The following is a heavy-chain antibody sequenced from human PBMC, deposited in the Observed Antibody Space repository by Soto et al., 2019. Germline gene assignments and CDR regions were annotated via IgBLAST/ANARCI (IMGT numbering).Heavy chain of an antibody. CDR2: IIPIFGTA. D-gene: IGHD3-22*01. Sequence: SVKVSCKASGGTFSSYAISWVRQAPGQGLEWMGGIIPIFGTANYAQKFQGRVTITADKSTSTAYMELSSLRSEDKAVYYCATTGGLTYDSSGYYSFWGQGNLVTVSS. J-gene: IGHJ4*02. V-gene: IGHV1-69*06. CDR1: GGTFSSYA. CDR3: ATTGGLTYDSSGYYSF.